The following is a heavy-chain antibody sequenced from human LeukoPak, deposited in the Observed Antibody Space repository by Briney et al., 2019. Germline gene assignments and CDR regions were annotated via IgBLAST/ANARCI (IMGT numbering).Heavy chain of an antibody. J-gene: IGHJ4*02. Sequence: ASVKVSCKASGYTFTSYGISWVRQAPGQGLEWMGWISAYNGNTNYAQKLQGRVTMTTDTSTSTAYMELRSLRSDDTAVYYCARDQVLGYYYDSSGYFGYWGQGTLVTVSS. D-gene: IGHD3-22*01. CDR1: GYTFTSYG. CDR3: ARDQVLGYYYDSSGYFGY. CDR2: ISAYNGNT. V-gene: IGHV1-18*01.